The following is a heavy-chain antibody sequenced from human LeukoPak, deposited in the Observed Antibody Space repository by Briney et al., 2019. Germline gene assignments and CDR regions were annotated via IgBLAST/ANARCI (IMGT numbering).Heavy chain of an antibody. CDR3: ARGRADCSGGSCYSPYYYYYYMDV. CDR1: GFTFSSYA. CDR2: ISSFSGTI. D-gene: IGHD2-15*01. V-gene: IGHV3-48*04. J-gene: IGHJ6*03. Sequence: PGGSLGLSCAASGFTFSSYAMSWVRQAPGKGLEWVSYISSFSGTIDYADSVKGRFTISRDNAKNSLYLQMNSLRAEDTAVYYCARGRADCSGGSCYSPYYYYYYMDVWGKGTTVTISS.